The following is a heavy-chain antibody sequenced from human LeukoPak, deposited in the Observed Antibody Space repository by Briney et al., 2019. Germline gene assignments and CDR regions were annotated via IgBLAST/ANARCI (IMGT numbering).Heavy chain of an antibody. CDR2: ISGSGGST. V-gene: IGHV3-23*01. CDR1: GFTFSSYA. D-gene: IGHD6-13*01. CDR3: GVYSSSWHDY. J-gene: IGHJ4*02. Sequence: AGGSLRLSCAASGFTFSSYAMSWVRQAPGKGLEWVSVISGSGGSTNYADSVKGRFTISGDNSRNTLYLQMNSLRAEDTAVYYCGVYSSSWHDYWGQGTLVTVSS.